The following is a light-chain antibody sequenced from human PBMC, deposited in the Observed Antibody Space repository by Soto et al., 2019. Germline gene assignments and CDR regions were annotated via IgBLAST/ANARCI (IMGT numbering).Light chain of an antibody. Sequence: EIVLTQSPGTLSLSPVERATLSCMASQSVRNNYLAWYQQRPGQAPRLLIYAASSRATGIPDRFSGSGSGTDFTLTISRLEPEDFAVYYCQQYGTSPRTFGQGTKVDI. CDR2: AAS. J-gene: IGKJ1*01. CDR3: QQYGTSPRT. CDR1: QSVRNNY. V-gene: IGKV3-20*01.